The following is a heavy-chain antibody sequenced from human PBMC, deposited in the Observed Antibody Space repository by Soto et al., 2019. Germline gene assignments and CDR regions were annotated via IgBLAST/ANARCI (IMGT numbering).Heavy chain of an antibody. CDR2: IWYDGSNK. CDR1: GFTFSSYG. CDR3: ASSVVVPAATTHYYYYYGMDV. D-gene: IGHD2-2*01. Sequence: GGSLRLSCAASGFTFSSYGMHWVRQAPGKGLEWVAVIWYDGSNKYYADSVKGRFTISRDNSKNTLYLRMNSLRAEDTAVYYCASSVVVPAATTHYYYYYGMDVWGQGTTVTVSS. J-gene: IGHJ6*02. V-gene: IGHV3-33*01.